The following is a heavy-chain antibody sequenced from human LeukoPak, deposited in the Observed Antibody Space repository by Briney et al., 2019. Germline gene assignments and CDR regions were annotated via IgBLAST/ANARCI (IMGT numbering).Heavy chain of an antibody. CDR1: GYTFTGYY. Sequence: ASVKVSCKASGYTFTGYYMHWVRQAPGQGLEWMGWINPNSGGTNYAQKFQGRVTMTRDTSISTAYMELSRLRSDDTAVYYCARAQGEARQQNGRDYWGQGTLVTVSS. D-gene: IGHD6-6*01. J-gene: IGHJ4*02. V-gene: IGHV1-2*02. CDR3: ARAQGEARQQNGRDY. CDR2: INPNSGGT.